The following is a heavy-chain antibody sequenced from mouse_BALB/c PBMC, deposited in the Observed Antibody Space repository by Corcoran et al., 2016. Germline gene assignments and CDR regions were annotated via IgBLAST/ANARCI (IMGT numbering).Heavy chain of an antibody. D-gene: IGHD4-1*01. J-gene: IGHJ1*01. Sequence: EVQLQQCGAELVKPGASVKLSCTASGFNIKDTYMHWVKQRPEQGLELIGRIDPANGNTKYDPKFQGKATITADTSSNTAYLQLSSLTSEDTAVYYCANWDWYFDVWGAGTTVTVSS. V-gene: IGHV14-3*02. CDR3: ANWDWYFDV. CDR1: GFNIKDTY. CDR2: IDPANGNT.